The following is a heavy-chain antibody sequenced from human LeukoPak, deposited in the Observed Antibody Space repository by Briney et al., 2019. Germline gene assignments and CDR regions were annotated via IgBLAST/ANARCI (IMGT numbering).Heavy chain of an antibody. CDR3: AKKGGYDSSGYLPLEY. J-gene: IGHJ4*02. CDR2: ISGDGGST. Sequence: GGSLRLSCAASGFTFDDYAMHWVRQAPGKGLEWVSLISGDGGSTYYADSVKGRFTISRDNSENTVYLQMNSLRAEDTAVYYCAKKGGYDSSGYLPLEYWGQGTLVTVSS. D-gene: IGHD3-22*01. CDR1: GFTFDDYA. V-gene: IGHV3-43*02.